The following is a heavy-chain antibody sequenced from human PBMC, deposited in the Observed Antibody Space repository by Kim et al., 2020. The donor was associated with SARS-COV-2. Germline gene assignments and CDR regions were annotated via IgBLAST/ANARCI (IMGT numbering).Heavy chain of an antibody. J-gene: IGHJ4*02. V-gene: IGHV1-18*04. CDR3: ARGAYGDVSFDY. CDR2: ISARDGNT. CDR1: GYMFNSYG. Sequence: ASVKVSCKACGYMFNSYGFSWVRQAPGQGLEWLGWISARDGNTKYGQKVQGRVIMTTDTSTNTAYMELWSLRSDDTAMYYCARGAYGDVSFDYWGQGTLV. D-gene: IGHD4-17*01.